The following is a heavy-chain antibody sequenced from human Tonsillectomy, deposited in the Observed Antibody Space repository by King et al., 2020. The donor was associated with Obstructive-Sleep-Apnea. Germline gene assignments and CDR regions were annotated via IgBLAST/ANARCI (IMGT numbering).Heavy chain of an antibody. Sequence: AQLVQSGAAVKKPGSSVKVSCKASGGTFSSFAISWVRQAPGQGLEWMGRIIPMVGIVNYAQKLQDRVMITADKFTSTAYMELSSLRSDDTAVYYCVRGNVDTAIPFDYGGQGTLVTVSS. CDR1: GGTFSSFA. CDR3: VRGNVDTAIPFDY. V-gene: IGHV1-69*04. D-gene: IGHD5-18*01. CDR2: IIPMVGIV. J-gene: IGHJ4*02.